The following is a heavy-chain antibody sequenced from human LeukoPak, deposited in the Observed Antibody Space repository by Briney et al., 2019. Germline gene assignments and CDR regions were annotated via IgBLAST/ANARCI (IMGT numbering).Heavy chain of an antibody. CDR2: INPNSGST. J-gene: IGHJ3*02. D-gene: IGHD6-13*01. CDR3: ARERPAAGTRDDAFDI. CDR1: GYTFTGYY. Sequence: ASVKVSCKASGYTFTGYYMHWVRQAPGQGLEWMGWINPNSGSTNYAQKFRRRVTMTRDTSISTAYMELSRLGSDDTAVYYCARERPAAGTRDDAFDIWGQGTMVTVSS. V-gene: IGHV1-2*02.